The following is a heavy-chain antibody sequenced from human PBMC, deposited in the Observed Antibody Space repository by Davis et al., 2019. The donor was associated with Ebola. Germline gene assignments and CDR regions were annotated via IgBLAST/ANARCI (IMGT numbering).Heavy chain of an antibody. V-gene: IGHV4-59*01. CDR3: ARGIAVAGID. Sequence: GSLRLSCSVSGDSLSGFYWSWIRQTPGKGLEWIGYIYYTGRVEYNPPLQSRVTISIDTSESRFSLKLTSVTPADTAVYYCARGIAVAGIDWGQGTLVTVSS. D-gene: IGHD6-19*01. CDR2: IYYTGRV. CDR1: GDSLSGFY. J-gene: IGHJ4*02.